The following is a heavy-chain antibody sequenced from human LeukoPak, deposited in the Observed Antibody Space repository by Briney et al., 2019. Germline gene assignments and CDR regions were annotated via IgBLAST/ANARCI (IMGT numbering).Heavy chain of an antibody. D-gene: IGHD6-19*01. CDR2: INPNSGDT. CDR3: ARGEQWLIRY. CDR1: GYTFIDYY. J-gene: IGHJ4*02. V-gene: IGHV1-2*02. Sequence: ASVKVSCKASGYTFIDYYIHWVRQAPGQGLEWMGWINPNSGDTKYAQKFQGRVTMTRDWSINTAYMEMSGLNSDDTVMYYCARGEQWLIRYWGQGTLVTVSS.